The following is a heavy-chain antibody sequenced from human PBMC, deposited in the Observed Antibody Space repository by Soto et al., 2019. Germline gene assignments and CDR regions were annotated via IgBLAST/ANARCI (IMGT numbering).Heavy chain of an antibody. CDR1: GYTFNTYY. CDR2: IHPSGGGT. V-gene: IGHV1-46*02. CDR3: ARGGHIAVVTASFDN. D-gene: IGHD2-21*02. J-gene: IGHJ4*02. Sequence: QVQLVQSGAEVRKPGASVKVSCKPSGYTFNTYYLHWLRQAPGQALEWMGVIHPSGGGTTYAQKCLGRVTVTRDTSMTTVFMELSSLRSDDTAVYYCARGGHIAVVTASFDNWGQGTLVTVSS.